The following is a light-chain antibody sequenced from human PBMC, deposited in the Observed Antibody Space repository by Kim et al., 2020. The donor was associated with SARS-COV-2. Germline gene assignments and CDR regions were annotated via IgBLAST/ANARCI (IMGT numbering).Light chain of an antibody. V-gene: IGKV3-15*01. Sequence: GSPGERATLSCRASQSVSSNLAWYQQKPGQAPRLLIYGASTRATGIPARFSGSGSGTEFTLTISSLQSEDFAVYYCQQYNNWGFTFGPGTKVDIK. J-gene: IGKJ3*01. CDR3: QQYNNWGFT. CDR1: QSVSSN. CDR2: GAS.